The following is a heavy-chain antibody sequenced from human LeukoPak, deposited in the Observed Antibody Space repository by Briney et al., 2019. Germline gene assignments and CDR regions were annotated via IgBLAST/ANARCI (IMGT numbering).Heavy chain of an antibody. J-gene: IGHJ4*02. V-gene: IGHV1-2*06. CDR1: GYTFTSHG. Sequence: GASVKVSCKASGYTFTSHGISWVRQAPGQGLEWMGRINPKSGGTNYAQKFQGRVTMTGDTSIGTGYMELSRLRSDDTAVYYCARDDILTGNYPPFDFWGQGTLVTVSS. CDR3: ARDDILTGNYPPFDF. CDR2: INPKSGGT. D-gene: IGHD3-9*01.